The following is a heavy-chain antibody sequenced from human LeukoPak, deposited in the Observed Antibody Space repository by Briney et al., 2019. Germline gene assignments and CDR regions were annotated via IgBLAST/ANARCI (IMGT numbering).Heavy chain of an antibody. D-gene: IGHD3-22*01. CDR2: IRYGGSNK. J-gene: IGHJ4*02. Sequence: GGSLRLSCAASGFTFSSYGMHWVRQAPGKGLEWVAFIRYGGSNKYYADSVKGRFTISRDNSKNTLYLQMNSLRAEDTAVYYCAKEGFDYYDSSGHFGLDYWGQGTLVTVSS. V-gene: IGHV3-30*02. CDR3: AKEGFDYYDSSGHFGLDY. CDR1: GFTFSSYG.